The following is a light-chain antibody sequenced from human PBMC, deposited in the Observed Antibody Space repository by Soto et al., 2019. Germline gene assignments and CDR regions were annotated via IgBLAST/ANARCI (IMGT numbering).Light chain of an antibody. CDR1: EDIANY. J-gene: IGKJ2*01. V-gene: IGKV1-27*01. CDR3: QRYNSAPYT. Sequence: DIQMTQSSSSLSASVGDRVTITCRASEDIANYLAWYQQKLGKVPKLLIYAASTLQSGVPSRFSGSGSGTDFTLTISSLQPEDVATYYCQRYNSAPYTFGLGTKLEI. CDR2: AAS.